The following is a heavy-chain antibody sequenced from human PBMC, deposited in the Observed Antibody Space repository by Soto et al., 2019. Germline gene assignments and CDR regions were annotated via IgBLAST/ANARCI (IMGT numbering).Heavy chain of an antibody. Sequence: GGSLRLSCAASGFTFSDYYMSWIRQAPGKGLEWVSYISSSGSTIYYADSVKGRFTISRDNAKNSLYLQMNSLRAEDTAVYYCASPIAFYDFWSGYYRGYYYYMDVWGKGTTVTVSS. J-gene: IGHJ6*03. V-gene: IGHV3-11*01. CDR3: ASPIAFYDFWSGYYRGYYYYMDV. CDR1: GFTFSDYY. D-gene: IGHD3-3*01. CDR2: ISSSGSTI.